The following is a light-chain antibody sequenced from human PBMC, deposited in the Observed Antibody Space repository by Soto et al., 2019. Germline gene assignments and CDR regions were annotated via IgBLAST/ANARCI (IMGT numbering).Light chain of an antibody. V-gene: IGLV2-14*01. CDR3: SSYTSSSTPVV. Sequence: QSALTQPASVSGSPGQSITISCTGTSSELGGYNYVSWYQQHPGKAPKLMIYDVSNRPSGVSNRFSGSKSGNTASLTISGLQAEDEADYYCSSYTSSSTPVVFGGGTKLTVL. CDR1: SSELGGYNY. CDR2: DVS. J-gene: IGLJ2*01.